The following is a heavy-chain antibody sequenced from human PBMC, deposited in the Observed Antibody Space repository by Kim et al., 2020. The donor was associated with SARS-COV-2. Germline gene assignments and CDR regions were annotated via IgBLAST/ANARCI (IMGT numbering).Heavy chain of an antibody. J-gene: IGHJ6*02. V-gene: IGHV1-2*06. D-gene: IGHD2-15*01. Sequence: ASVKVSCKASGYTFTGYYMHWVRQAPGQGLEWMGRINPNSGGTNYAQKFQGRVTMTRDTSISTAYMELSRLRSDDTAVYYCARRSGGYYYYYGMDVWGQGTTVTVSS. CDR2: INPNSGGT. CDR3: ARRSGGYYYYYGMDV. CDR1: GYTFTGYY.